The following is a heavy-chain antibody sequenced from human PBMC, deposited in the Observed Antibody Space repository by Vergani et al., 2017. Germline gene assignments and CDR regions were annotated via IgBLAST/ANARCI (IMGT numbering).Heavy chain of an antibody. V-gene: IGHV1-69*12. J-gene: IGHJ6*02. CDR1: GGTFSSYA. D-gene: IGHD5-18*01. CDR3: ARGAPYSYGPPGYYGMDV. CDR2: IIPIFGTA. Sequence: QVQLVQSGAEVKKPGSSVKVSCKASGGTFSSYAISWVRQAPGQGLEWMGGIIPIFGTANYAQKFLGRVTITADESTSTAYMELSSLRSEDTAVYYCARGAPYSYGPPGYYGMDVWGQGTTVTVSS.